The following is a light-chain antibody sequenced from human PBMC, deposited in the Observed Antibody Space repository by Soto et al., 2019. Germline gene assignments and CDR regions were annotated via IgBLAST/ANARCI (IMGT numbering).Light chain of an antibody. CDR1: QGIGKD. CDR3: QQYNSYST. Sequence: IEMTQSPSSLSASVGDTVTITCRASQGIGKDLAWFQQRPGKAPKLLIYGASGLQNGVPSRFSGSGSGTEFTLTISSLQPEDFASYYCQQYNSYSTFGQGTKVDIK. J-gene: IGKJ1*01. V-gene: IGKV1-16*01. CDR2: GAS.